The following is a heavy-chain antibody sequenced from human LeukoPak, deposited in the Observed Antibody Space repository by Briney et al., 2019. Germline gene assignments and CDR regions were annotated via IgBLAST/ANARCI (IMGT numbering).Heavy chain of an antibody. CDR3: ATYGGNSHLGFND. V-gene: IGHV4-30-4*01. Sequence: PSQTLSLTCTVSGGSIKSDDYYWSWIRQPPGKGLEWIGYIYHSGNTYYNPSLKSRVTISVDTSKKQFSLKLSSVTAADTAVYYCATYGGNSHLGFNDWGQGTLVTVSS. D-gene: IGHD4-23*01. J-gene: IGHJ4*02. CDR1: GGSIKSDDYY. CDR2: IYHSGNT.